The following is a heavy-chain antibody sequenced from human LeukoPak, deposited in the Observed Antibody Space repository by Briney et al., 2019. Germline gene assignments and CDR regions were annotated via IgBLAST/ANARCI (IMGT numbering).Heavy chain of an antibody. CDR3: ARGEGTYYFDSRGFPGDT. CDR1: GYSFTGYY. CDR2: INPNSGGT. D-gene: IGHD3-22*01. Sequence: ASVKVSCKASGYSFTGYYVHWVRQPPGQGLEWMAWINPNSGGTNYARRFQGRVTMISDTSTSTAYLELSRLNPDDTAVYYCARGEGTYYFDSRGFPGDTWGQGTLVTVSS. J-gene: IGHJ4*02. V-gene: IGHV1-2*02.